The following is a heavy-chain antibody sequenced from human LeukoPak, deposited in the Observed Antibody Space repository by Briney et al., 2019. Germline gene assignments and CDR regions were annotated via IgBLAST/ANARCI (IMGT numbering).Heavy chain of an antibody. CDR2: IYYSGST. D-gene: IGHD4-23*01. V-gene: IGHV4-59*01. CDR3: ARGTARVTSPDFDY. J-gene: IGHJ4*02. CDR1: GGSISSYY. Sequence: PSETLSLTCTVSGGSISSYYWSWIRQPPGKGLEWIGHIYYSGSTNYNPSLKSRVTISVDTSKNQFSLKLSSVTAADTAVYYCARGTARVTSPDFDYWGQGTLVTVSS.